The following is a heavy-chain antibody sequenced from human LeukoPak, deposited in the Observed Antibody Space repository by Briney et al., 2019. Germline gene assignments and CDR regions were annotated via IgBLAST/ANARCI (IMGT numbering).Heavy chain of an antibody. V-gene: IGHV4-34*01. CDR3: ARGASGVPAAMDGMDV. CDR1: GGSFSGYY. CDR2: INHSGST. Sequence: KPPETLSLTCAVYGGSFSGYYWSWIRQPPGKGLEWIGEINHSGSTNYNPSLKSRVTISVDTSKNQFSLKLSSVTAADTAVYYCARGASGVPAAMDGMDVWGQGTTVTVSS. D-gene: IGHD2-2*01. J-gene: IGHJ6*02.